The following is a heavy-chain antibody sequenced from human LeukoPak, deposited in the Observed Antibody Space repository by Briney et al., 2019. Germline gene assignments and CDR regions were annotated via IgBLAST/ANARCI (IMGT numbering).Heavy chain of an antibody. CDR3: AKDRSCTNDICHGVVDY. V-gene: IGHV3-23*01. Sequence: PGGSLRLSCAASGCTFSNYAVSWVRQAPGKGLEWVSSISGSGGSTYSADSVKGRFTISRDNSKNTLYLQMNGLRADDTALYYCAKDRSCTNDICHGVVDYWGQGTLVTVSS. J-gene: IGHJ4*02. CDR2: ISGSGGST. D-gene: IGHD2-8*01. CDR1: GCTFSNYA.